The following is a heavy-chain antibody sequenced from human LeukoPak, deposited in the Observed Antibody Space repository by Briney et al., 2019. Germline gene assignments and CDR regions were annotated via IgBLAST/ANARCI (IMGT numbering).Heavy chain of an antibody. V-gene: IGHV1-69*05. J-gene: IGHJ4*02. CDR1: RGTFSSYA. CDR2: IIPIFGTA. D-gene: IGHD3-3*01. CDR3: AREKAEVLRFLEWSPTYFDY. Sequence: SVKVSCKASRGTFSSYAISWVRQAPGQGLEWMGGIIPIFGTANYAQKFQGRVTITTDESTSTAYMELSSLRSEDTAVYYCAREKAEVLRFLEWSPTYFDYWGQGTLVTVSS.